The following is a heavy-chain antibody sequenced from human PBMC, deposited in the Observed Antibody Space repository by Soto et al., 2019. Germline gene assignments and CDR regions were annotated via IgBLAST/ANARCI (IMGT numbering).Heavy chain of an antibody. D-gene: IGHD5-12*01. V-gene: IGHV1-3*01. CDR2: INADTGNT. Sequence: QVQLVQSGAEVKKPGASVTVSCKASGYTFTNFAIHWVRQAPGQRPEWMGWINADTGNTKYSQRFQGRVTFARDTSANTAYMQVSSVRSEDTAVYFCAREVVSGYDLCYWGQGTLVTVSS. CDR1: GYTFTNFA. CDR3: AREVVSGYDLCY. J-gene: IGHJ4*02.